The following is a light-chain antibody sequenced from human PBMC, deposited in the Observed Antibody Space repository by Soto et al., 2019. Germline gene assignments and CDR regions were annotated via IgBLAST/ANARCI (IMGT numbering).Light chain of an antibody. CDR1: SSDVGGHNY. V-gene: IGLV2-11*01. Sequence: QSALTQPRSVSGSPGQSVTISFTGTSSDVGGHNYVSWYQQYPGKAPKLLLSSVTKRPSGVPDRFSGSKSGNTASLTISGLQAEDEADYYCCSYAGSYTYVFGPGTQLTVL. CDR2: SVT. CDR3: CSYAGSYTYV. J-gene: IGLJ1*01.